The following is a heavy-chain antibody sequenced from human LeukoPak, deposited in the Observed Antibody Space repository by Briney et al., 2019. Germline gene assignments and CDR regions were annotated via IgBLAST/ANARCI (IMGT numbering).Heavy chain of an antibody. V-gene: IGHV3-74*01. D-gene: IGHD3-22*01. CDR3: ARAPSEIGGYYPEYFRH. CDR2: IKSDGST. J-gene: IGHJ1*01. Sequence: GGSLRLSCAASGFTFSSYWMHWVHQAPGEGLVWVSRIKSDGSTNYADSVKGRFTISRDNAKNTLSLQMNSLRPEDTGVYYCARAPSEIGGYYPEYFRHWGQGTLVTVSS. CDR1: GFTFSSYW.